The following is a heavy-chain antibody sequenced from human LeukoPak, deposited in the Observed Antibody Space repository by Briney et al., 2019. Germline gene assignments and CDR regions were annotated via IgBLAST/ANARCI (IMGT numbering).Heavy chain of an antibody. D-gene: IGHD5-12*01. J-gene: IGHJ4*02. Sequence: GGSLRLSCAASGFTFSSYGMSWVRQAPGKGLEWVSAISGSGGRTYYADSVKGRFTISRDNSKNTLSLQINSLRAEDTAVYYCAKDSQIDGGYSGFDFDYWGQGVLVTVSS. CDR1: GFTFSSYG. CDR3: AKDSQIDGGYSGFDFDY. CDR2: ISGSGGRT. V-gene: IGHV3-23*01.